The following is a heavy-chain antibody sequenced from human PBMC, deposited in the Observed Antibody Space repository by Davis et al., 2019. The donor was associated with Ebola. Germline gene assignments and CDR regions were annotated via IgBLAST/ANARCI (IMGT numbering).Heavy chain of an antibody. V-gene: IGHV3-23*01. Sequence: PGGSLRLSCAASGFTFSSYAMSWVRQAPGKGLEWVSAISGSGGSTYYADSVKGRFTISRDNSKNTLYLQMNSLRAEDTAVYYCVSAMFAGYSSAEADYWGQGTLVTVSS. CDR1: GFTFSSYA. J-gene: IGHJ4*02. D-gene: IGHD6-19*01. CDR2: ISGSGGST. CDR3: VSAMFAGYSSAEADY.